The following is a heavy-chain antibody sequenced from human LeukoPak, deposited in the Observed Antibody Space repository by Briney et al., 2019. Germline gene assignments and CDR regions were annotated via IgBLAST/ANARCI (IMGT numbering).Heavy chain of an antibody. J-gene: IGHJ4*02. V-gene: IGHV3-48*01. D-gene: IGHD2-8*02. Sequence: GGSLRLSCAASGFTFSSYNMNWVRQAPGKGLEWVAYITISTTLIYYADSVKGRFTISRDNAKNSLYLQMNSLRAEDTAIYYCATYRQVLLPFESWGRGTLVTVSS. CDR1: GFTFSSYN. CDR2: ITISTTLI. CDR3: ATYRQVLLPFES.